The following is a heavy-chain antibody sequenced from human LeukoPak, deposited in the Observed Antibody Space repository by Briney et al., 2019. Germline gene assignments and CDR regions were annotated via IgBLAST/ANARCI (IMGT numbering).Heavy chain of an antibody. V-gene: IGHV3-30*04. J-gene: IGHJ6*03. CDR2: ISYDGSNK. Sequence: TGGSLRLSCAASGFTFSSYAMHWVRQAPGKGLEWVAVISYDGSNKYYADSVKGRFTISRDNSKNTLYLQMNSLRAEDTAVYYCARKELLSSSDYYYDYMDVWGKGTTVTVSS. D-gene: IGHD1-26*01. CDR3: ARKELLSSSDYYYDYMDV. CDR1: GFTFSSYA.